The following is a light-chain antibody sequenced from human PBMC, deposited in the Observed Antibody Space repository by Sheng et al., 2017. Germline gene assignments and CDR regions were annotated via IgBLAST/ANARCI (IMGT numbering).Light chain of an antibody. CDR2: DDT. V-gene: IGLV3-21*02. CDR3: HVWDSRRDHHV. J-gene: IGLJ1*01. Sequence: SYVLTQPPSVSVAPGQTARIPCGGNNIGRKTSPLVPAEARPGPCGRRYDDTDRPSGIPERFSGSNSGDTATLTISGVEAGDEADYYCHVWDSRRDHHVFGPGTMVTVL. CDR1: NIGRKT.